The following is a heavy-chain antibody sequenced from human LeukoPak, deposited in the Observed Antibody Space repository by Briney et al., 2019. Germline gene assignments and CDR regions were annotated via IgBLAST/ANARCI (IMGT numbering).Heavy chain of an antibody. D-gene: IGHD3-16*01. Sequence: GGSLRLSCAASGFTFSSSGMHWVRQAPGKGLEWVAFIRSDGRNKYYADSVKGRFTISRDNSENTLYLQINSLRADDTAVYYCAKPGINVWYYFDYWGQGTLVTVSS. CDR2: IRSDGRNK. V-gene: IGHV3-30*02. J-gene: IGHJ4*02. CDR3: AKPGINVWYYFDY. CDR1: GFTFSSSG.